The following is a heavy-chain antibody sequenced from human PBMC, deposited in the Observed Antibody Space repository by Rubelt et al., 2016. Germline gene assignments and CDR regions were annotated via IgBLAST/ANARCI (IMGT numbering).Heavy chain of an antibody. D-gene: IGHD7-27*01. CDR3: ARDELGIDY. J-gene: IGHJ4*02. V-gene: IGHV3-30*04. Sequence: GGGVVQPGRSLRLSCAASGFTFSSYAMHWVRQAPGKGLEWVAVISYDGSNKYYADSVKGRFTISRDNSKNTLYLQMNSLRAEDTAVYYCARDELGIDYWGQGTLVTVSS. CDR2: ISYDGSNK. CDR1: GFTFSSYA.